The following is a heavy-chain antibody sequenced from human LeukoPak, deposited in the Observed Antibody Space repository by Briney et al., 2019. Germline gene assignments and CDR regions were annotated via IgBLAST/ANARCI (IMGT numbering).Heavy chain of an antibody. V-gene: IGHV4-38-2*02. D-gene: IGHD6-6*01. Sequence: SETLSLTCTVSGYSFSTAYYWSWIRQPPGKGLEWIGTIYHTGTTYYNPSLKNRVTISVDTSKNQFSLRLSSVTAADTAVYYCARGTGSYSSSADYWGQGTLVTVSS. J-gene: IGHJ4*02. CDR2: IYHTGTT. CDR1: GYSFSTAYY. CDR3: ARGTGSYSSSADY.